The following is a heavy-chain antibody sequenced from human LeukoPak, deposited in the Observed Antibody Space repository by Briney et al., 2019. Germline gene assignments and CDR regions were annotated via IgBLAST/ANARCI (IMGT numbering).Heavy chain of an antibody. CDR3: VAGRYSYGWYDH. CDR2: MYYGGSP. D-gene: IGHD1-26*01. Sequence: SETLSLTCTVSGGSISSFYWSWIRQPPGKGLEWIGYMYYGGSPNYNPSLKSRVITSLDTSKNQFSLKLNSVTTADTAVYYCVAGRYSYGWYDHWGQAILVTVS. V-gene: IGHV4-59*13. J-gene: IGHJ5*02. CDR1: GGSISSFY.